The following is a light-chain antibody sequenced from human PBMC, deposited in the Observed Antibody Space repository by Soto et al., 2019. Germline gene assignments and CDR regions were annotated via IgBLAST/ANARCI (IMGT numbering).Light chain of an antibody. CDR1: QSISSW. Sequence: DIQMTQSPSTLSASVGDRVTITCRASQSISSWLARYQQKPGKAPKLLIYAASSLQSGVPSRFSGSGSRTDFTLTISSLQPEDFATYYCQQSYNTPRTFGQGTKVDIK. CDR2: AAS. CDR3: QQSYNTPRT. V-gene: IGKV1-39*01. J-gene: IGKJ1*01.